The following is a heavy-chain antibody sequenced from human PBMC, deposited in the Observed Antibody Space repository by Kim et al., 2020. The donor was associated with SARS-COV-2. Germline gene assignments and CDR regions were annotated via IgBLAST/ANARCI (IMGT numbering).Heavy chain of an antibody. CDR1: GFTFGNYG. CDR2: IIASGGST. Sequence: GGSLRLSCAVSGFTFGNYGMSWVRQAPGKGLEWVSRIIASGGSTSYAAPVKGRFTVSRDNSKNMLYLQMTRLRVEDTAVYYCVTFSVASDWGHGTLVAVS. CDR3: VTFSVASD. J-gene: IGHJ4*01. V-gene: IGHV3-23*01. D-gene: IGHD5-12*01.